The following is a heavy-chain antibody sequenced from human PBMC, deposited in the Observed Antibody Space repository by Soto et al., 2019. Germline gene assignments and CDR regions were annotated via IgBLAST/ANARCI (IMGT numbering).Heavy chain of an antibody. Sequence: QVQLQESGPGLVKPSETLSLTCTVSGGSISSYYWSWIRQPPGKGLEWIGYIYYSGSTNYNPSLKSRVTISVDTSKNQFSLKLSSVTAADTAVYYCARGYYDFWSGYYPIDPEYYYYYMDVWGKGTTVTVSS. CDR3: ARGYYDFWSGYYPIDPEYYYYYMDV. D-gene: IGHD3-3*01. CDR2: IYYSGST. J-gene: IGHJ6*03. V-gene: IGHV4-59*01. CDR1: GGSISSYY.